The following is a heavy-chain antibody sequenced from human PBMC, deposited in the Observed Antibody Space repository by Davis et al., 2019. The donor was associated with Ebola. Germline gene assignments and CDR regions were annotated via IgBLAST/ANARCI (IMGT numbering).Heavy chain of an antibody. CDR1: GFTFSNAW. D-gene: IGHD3-10*01. V-gene: IGHV3-23*01. J-gene: IGHJ4*02. CDR3: AKYLGSGSPRPYFDY. Sequence: GESLKISCAASGFTFSNAWMSWVRQAPGKGLEWVSAISGSGGSTYYADSVKGRFTISRDNSKNTLYLQMNSLRAEDTAVYYCAKYLGSGSPRPYFDYWGQGTLVTVSS. CDR2: ISGSGGST.